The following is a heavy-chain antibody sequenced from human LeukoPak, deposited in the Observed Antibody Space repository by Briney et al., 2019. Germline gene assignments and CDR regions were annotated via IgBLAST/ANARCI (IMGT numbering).Heavy chain of an antibody. CDR2: ISGSGGST. V-gene: IGHV3-23*01. J-gene: IGHJ6*03. D-gene: IGHD4-17*01. Sequence: PGGSLRLSCAASGFTFSTYAMSLVRQAPGKGLEWVSAISGSGGSTYYADSVKGRFTISRDNSKNTLYLQMNSLRAEDTAVYYCAKVVDYGDYYYYYMDVWGKGTTVTVSS. CDR3: AKVVDYGDYYYYYMDV. CDR1: GFTFSTYA.